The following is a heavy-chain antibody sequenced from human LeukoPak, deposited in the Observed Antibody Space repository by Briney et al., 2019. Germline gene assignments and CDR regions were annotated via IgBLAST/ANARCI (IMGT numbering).Heavy chain of an antibody. V-gene: IGHV3-21*01. J-gene: IGHJ4*02. CDR1: GFTFDDYG. CDR3: ARDGILMVYAIHY. D-gene: IGHD2-8*01. CDR2: ISSSSSYI. Sequence: GGSLRLSCAASGFTFDDYGMNWVRQAPGKGLEWVSSISSSSSYIYYADSVKGRFTISRDNAKNSLYLQLNSLRAEDTAVYYCARDGILMVYAIHYWGQGTLVTVSS.